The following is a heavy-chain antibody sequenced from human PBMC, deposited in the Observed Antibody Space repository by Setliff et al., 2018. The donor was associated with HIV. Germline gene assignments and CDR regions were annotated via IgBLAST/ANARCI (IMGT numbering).Heavy chain of an antibody. D-gene: IGHD2-21*02. V-gene: IGHV5-51*01. Sequence: PGESLKISCKGSGYSFTNYWIGWVRQMPGKGLEWMGIIYPGDSDTRYSPSFQGQVTISADKSISTAYLQWSSLKASDTAVYYCARLSVVTATRIYYFDYWGQGTLVTVSS. CDR2: IYPGDSDT. J-gene: IGHJ4*02. CDR1: GYSFTNYW. CDR3: ARLSVVTATRIYYFDY.